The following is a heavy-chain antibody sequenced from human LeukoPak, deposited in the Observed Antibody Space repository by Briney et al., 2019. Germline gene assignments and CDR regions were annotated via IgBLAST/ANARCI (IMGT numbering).Heavy chain of an antibody. V-gene: IGHV3-23*01. Sequence: GSLRLSCAPSRFTLISYTTSWGRPTPQRGLGWGSAISGSGGRTYYADSAKGRLPISRDNPKNTLYLQMNSLRAEHTAVYYCAKDRAGFYILVYAMVWGQGTLFTVSP. CDR2: ISGSGGRT. CDR1: RFTLISYT. J-gene: IGHJ4*02. D-gene: IGHD2-8*01. CDR3: AKDRAGFYILVYAMV.